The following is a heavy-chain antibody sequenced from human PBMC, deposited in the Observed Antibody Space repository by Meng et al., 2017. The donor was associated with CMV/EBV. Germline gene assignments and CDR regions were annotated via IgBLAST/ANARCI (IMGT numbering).Heavy chain of an antibody. V-gene: IGHV1-69*05. CDR3: AREIRRWLQLYYYYYCMDV. Sequence: SVQVSCKASGGTFSSYAISWVRQAPGQGLEWMGGIIPIFGTANYAQKFQGRVTITTDESTSTAYMGLSSLRSEDTAVYYCAREIRRWLQLYYYYYCMDVWGQGTTVTVSS. J-gene: IGHJ6*02. D-gene: IGHD5-24*01. CDR2: IIPIFGTA. CDR1: GGTFSSYA.